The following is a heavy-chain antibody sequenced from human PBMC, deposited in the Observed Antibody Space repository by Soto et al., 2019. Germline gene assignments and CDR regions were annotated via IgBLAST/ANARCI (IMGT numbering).Heavy chain of an antibody. CDR3: ARHGNVECSSGWYCNLPRPNWFDP. J-gene: IGHJ5*02. V-gene: IGHV4-39*01. Sequence: SETLSLTCTVSGGSISSSSYYWGWIRQPPGKGLEWIGSIYYSGSTYYNPSLKSRVTISVDTSKNQFSLKLSSVTAADTAVYYCARHGNVECSSGWYCNLPRPNWFDPWGQGTLVTVSS. CDR1: GGSISSSSYY. CDR2: IYYSGST. D-gene: IGHD6-19*01.